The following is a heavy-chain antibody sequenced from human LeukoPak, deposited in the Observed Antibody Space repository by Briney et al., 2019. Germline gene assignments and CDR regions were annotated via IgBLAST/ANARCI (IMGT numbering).Heavy chain of an antibody. J-gene: IGHJ4*02. CDR2: FYYSGST. CDR1: GXSISRSSYY. CDR3: ARDYGDHAFDC. D-gene: IGHD4-17*01. V-gene: IGHV4-39*01. Sequence: PSETLSLTCTVSGXSISRSSYYWGWIRQPPGKGLEWIGSFYYSGSTYYNPSLKSRVTISVDTSKNQFSLKLSSVTAADTAVYFCARDYGDHAFDCWGQGTLVTVSS.